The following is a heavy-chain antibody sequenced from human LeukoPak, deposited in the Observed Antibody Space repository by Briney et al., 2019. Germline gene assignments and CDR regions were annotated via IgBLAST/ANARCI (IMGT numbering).Heavy chain of an antibody. J-gene: IGHJ6*02. V-gene: IGHV4-61*01. CDR1: GDSVRTSNYY. CDR3: ARGSALTAGTSYYYYGMDV. D-gene: IGHD6-13*01. CDR2: IHYSGNT. Sequence: SETLSLTCTVSGDSVRTSNYYWSWIRQPPGKGLEWIGYIHYSGNTNYNTSLKSRVTISVDTSKSQFSLKLSSVTAADTAVYYCARGSALTAGTSYYYYGMDVWGQGTTVTVSS.